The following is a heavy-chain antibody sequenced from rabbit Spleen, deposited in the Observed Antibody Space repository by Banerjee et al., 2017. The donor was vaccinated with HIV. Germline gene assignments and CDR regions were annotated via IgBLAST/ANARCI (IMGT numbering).Heavy chain of an antibody. CDR1: GFSFSSSYW. CDR3: GGSGPSRDFGL. J-gene: IGHJ4*01. D-gene: IGHD1-1*01. V-gene: IGHV1S45*01. Sequence: EESGGGLVQPEGSLTLTCKASGFSFSSSYWICWVRQAPGKGLEWIACIYTGTSTTNYANWAIGRFTISQTSSTTVTLQLNSLTAADTATYFCGGSGPSRDFGLWGPGTLVTVS. CDR2: IYTGTSTT.